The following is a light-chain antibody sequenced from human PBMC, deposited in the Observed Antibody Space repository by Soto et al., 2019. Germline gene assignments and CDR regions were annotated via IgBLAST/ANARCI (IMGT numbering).Light chain of an antibody. CDR2: GVH. Sequence: QSVLTQPPSASGSPGQSGTMSCTGSSGDVGTYALVSWYQQHPGKAPKLMIYGVHKRPSGVPDRFSGSQSGNTASLTVSGLQAEDEADYFCSSYAGNNNYVFGTGTKVTVL. CDR1: SGDVGTYAL. CDR3: SSYAGNNNYV. V-gene: IGLV2-8*01. J-gene: IGLJ1*01.